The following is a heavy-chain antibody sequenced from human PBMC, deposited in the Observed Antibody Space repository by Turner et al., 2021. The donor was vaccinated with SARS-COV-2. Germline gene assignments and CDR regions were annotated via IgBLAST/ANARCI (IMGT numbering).Heavy chain of an antibody. CDR1: GFTFSNAW. V-gene: IGHV3-15*01. J-gene: IGHJ4*02. CDR2: IKTETDGGTT. CDR3: TTHGSPDY. Sequence: VQLVESGGGLVRPGGSLGLSFAASGFTFSNAWMSWVWQPQGKGLGLDGSIKTETDGGTTDYAAPVKGRFTISRDESKNTLYLQMNSLKTEDTAVYYCTTHGSPDYWGQGTLVTVSS. D-gene: IGHD2-15*01.